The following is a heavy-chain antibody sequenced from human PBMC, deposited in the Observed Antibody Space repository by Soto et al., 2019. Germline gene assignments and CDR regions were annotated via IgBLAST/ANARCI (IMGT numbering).Heavy chain of an antibody. V-gene: IGHV3-23*01. CDR1: GFTFSSYA. Sequence: GGSLRLSCAASGFTFSSYAMSWVRQAPGKGLEWVSAISGSGGSTYYADSVKGRFTISRDNSKNTLYLQMNSLRAEDTAVYYCANFHGLIRPPKRTFDYWGQGTLVTVSS. D-gene: IGHD3-16*01. J-gene: IGHJ4*02. CDR3: ANFHGLIRPPKRTFDY. CDR2: ISGSGGST.